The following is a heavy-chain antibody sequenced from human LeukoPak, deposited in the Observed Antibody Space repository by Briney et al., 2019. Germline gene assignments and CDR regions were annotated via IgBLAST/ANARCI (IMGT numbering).Heavy chain of an antibody. CDR1: GYTFTSYG. V-gene: IGHV1-69*13. J-gene: IGHJ4*02. Sequence: ASVKVSCKASGYTFTSYGISWVRQAPGQGLEWMGGIIPIFGTANYAQKFQGRVTITADESTSTAYMELSSLRSEDTAVYYCARSFYYGSGSYYRYWGQGTLVTVSS. CDR3: ARSFYYGSGSYYRY. D-gene: IGHD3-10*01. CDR2: IIPIFGTA.